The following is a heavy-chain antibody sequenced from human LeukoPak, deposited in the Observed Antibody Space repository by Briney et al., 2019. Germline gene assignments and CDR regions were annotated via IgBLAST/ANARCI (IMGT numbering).Heavy chain of an antibody. CDR2: ISSSSSYI. V-gene: IGHV3-21*01. CDR3: ARDPGTMVRGVILSFDY. J-gene: IGHJ4*02. D-gene: IGHD3-10*01. CDR1: GFTFSSYS. Sequence: GGSLRLSCAASGFTFSSYSMNWVRQAPGKGLEWVSSISSSSSYIYYADSVKGRFTISRDNAKNSLYLQMNSLRAEDTAVYYCARDPGTMVRGVILSFDYWGQGTLVTVSS.